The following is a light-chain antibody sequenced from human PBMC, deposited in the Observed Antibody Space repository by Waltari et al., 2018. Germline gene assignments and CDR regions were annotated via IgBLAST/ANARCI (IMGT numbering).Light chain of an antibody. CDR3: QQDDGTTLT. J-gene: IGKJ4*01. CDR1: QTVSSIA. V-gene: IGKV3-20*01. Sequence: EIVLTQSPGTLSLSPGERATLSCRASQTVSSIALTWYQQKPGQPPRLLIFGTSNRATGIPDRFRGTGSGTDFTLTISRLEPEGFAVYHCQQDDGTTLTFGGGTKV. CDR2: GTS.